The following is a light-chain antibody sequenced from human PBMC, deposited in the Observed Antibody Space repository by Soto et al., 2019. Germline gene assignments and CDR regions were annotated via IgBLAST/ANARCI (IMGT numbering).Light chain of an antibody. CDR2: VGTGGIVG. J-gene: IGLJ3*02. V-gene: IGLV9-49*01. Sequence: QSVLTQPPSASASLGASVTLTCTLSSGYSNYKVDWYQQRPGKGPRFVMRVGTGGIVGSKGDGIPDRFSVLGSGLNRYLTIKNIQEEDESDYHCGAEHGSGSNFVPRCSFGGGTKLTVL. CDR3: GAEHGSGSNFVPRCS. CDR1: SGYSNYK.